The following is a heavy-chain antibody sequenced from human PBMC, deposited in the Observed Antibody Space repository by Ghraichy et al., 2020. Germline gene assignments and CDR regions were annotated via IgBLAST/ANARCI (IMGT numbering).Heavy chain of an antibody. J-gene: IGHJ6*02. CDR2: ISGSGGST. CDR3: AKDGSDCSSTSCYYYYYYGMDV. Sequence: GESLNISCAASGFTFSSYAMSWVRQAPGKGLEWVSAISGSGGSTYYADSVKGRFTISRDNSKNTLYLQMNSLRAEDTAVYYCAKDGSDCSSTSCYYYYYYGMDVWGQGTTVTVSS. V-gene: IGHV3-23*01. D-gene: IGHD2-2*01. CDR1: GFTFSSYA.